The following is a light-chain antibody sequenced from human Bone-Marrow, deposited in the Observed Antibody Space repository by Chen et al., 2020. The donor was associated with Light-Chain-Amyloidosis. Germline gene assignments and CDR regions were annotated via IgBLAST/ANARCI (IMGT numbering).Light chain of an antibody. CDR1: SSDVGAYNC. J-gene: IGLJ2*01. Sequence: QSALTQPASVSGSPGQSITFSCTGTSSDVGAYNCVSWFQQHPGKVPKLMIYDVSNRPSGVSNRFSGSESGNTDSLTISGLQAEDEAHYYCSSKTASNSLVFGVGTKLPVL. V-gene: IGLV2-14*01. CDR3: SSKTASNSLV. CDR2: DVS.